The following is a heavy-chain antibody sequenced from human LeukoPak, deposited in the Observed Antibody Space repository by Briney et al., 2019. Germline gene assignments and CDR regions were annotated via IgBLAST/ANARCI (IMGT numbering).Heavy chain of an antibody. V-gene: IGHV1-69*05. CDR3: ARGNYYDRDMDYMDV. Sequence: ASVEVSCKASGGTFSSYAISWVRQAPGQGLEWMGGIIPIFGTANYAQKFQGRVTITTDESTSTAYMELSSLRSEDAAVYYCARGNYYDRDMDYMDVWGKGTTVTVSS. CDR1: GGTFSSYA. CDR2: IIPIFGTA. D-gene: IGHD3-22*01. J-gene: IGHJ6*03.